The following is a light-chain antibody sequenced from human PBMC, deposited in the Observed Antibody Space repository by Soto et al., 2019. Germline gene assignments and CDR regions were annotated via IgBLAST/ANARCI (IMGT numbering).Light chain of an antibody. CDR3: QQRNRWPWT. CDR2: DAS. V-gene: IGKV3-11*01. CDR1: QTINKS. J-gene: IGKJ1*01. Sequence: EILVTQFPATLSVSPGERASLSCRANQTINKSLAWYQQKPGPPPSLLIYDASTRASGIPARFSGTGSGTDVTLTITSLEPEDFAVYYCQQRNRWPWTFGHGTKVEVK.